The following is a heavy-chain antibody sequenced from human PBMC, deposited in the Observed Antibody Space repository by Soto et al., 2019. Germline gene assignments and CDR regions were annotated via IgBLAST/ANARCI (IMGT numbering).Heavy chain of an antibody. CDR2: ISGSGDDT. J-gene: IGHJ4*02. Sequence: GGSLILSWAASGFIFSSYAMSGVLQAPGKRLEWVSTISGSGDDTYYTDSVKGRFTISRDNSKNTLYVHMNSLRADDTAVYYCAKRPPSIITIDYWVPGPPVTV. CDR1: GFIFSSYA. D-gene: IGHD1-1*01. CDR3: AKRPPSIITIDY. V-gene: IGHV3-23*01.